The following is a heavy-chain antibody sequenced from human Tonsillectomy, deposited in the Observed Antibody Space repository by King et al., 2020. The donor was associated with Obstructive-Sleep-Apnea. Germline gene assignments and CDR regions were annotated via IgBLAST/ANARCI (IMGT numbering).Heavy chain of an antibody. D-gene: IGHD3-10*01. CDR2: INHSGST. Sequence: VQLQQWGAGLLKPSETLSLTCAVYGGSFSGYYWSWIRQPPGKGLEWIGEINHSGSTNYNPSLKSRVTISVATSKNQFSLKLSSVTAADTAVYYCARAAELWFGELSFDYWGQGTLVTVSS. CDR1: GGSFSGYY. CDR3: ARAAELWFGELSFDY. J-gene: IGHJ4*02. V-gene: IGHV4-34*01.